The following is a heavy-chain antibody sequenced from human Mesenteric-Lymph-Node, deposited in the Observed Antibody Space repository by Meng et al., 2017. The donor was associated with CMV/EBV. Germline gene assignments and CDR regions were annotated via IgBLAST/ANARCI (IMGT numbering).Heavy chain of an antibody. CDR1: FTFSSYG. CDR3: ARDRVYFDWLSRGALDY. V-gene: IGHV3-33*01. J-gene: IGHJ4*02. Sequence: FTFSSYGMHWVRQVPGKGLEWVALIWYDGSNRYYADSVKGRFTISKDNSKNTLYLQMNSLRAEDTAVYYCARDRVYFDWLSRGALDYWGQGTLVTVSS. CDR2: IWYDGSNR. D-gene: IGHD3-9*01.